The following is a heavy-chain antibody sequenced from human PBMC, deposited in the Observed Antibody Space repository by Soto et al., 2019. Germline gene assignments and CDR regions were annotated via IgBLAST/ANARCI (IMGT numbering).Heavy chain of an antibody. CDR2: INHSGST. CDR1: GGSFSGYY. V-gene: IGHV4-34*01. J-gene: IGHJ6*02. CDR3: ARTVVAVYYYYYYGMDV. D-gene: IGHD2-15*01. Sequence: QVQLQQWGAGLLKPSETLSLTCAVYGGSFSGYYWSWIRQPPGKGLEWIGEINHSGSTNYNPSLKSRVPISVDTSKNQFSLKLSSVTAADTAVYYCARTVVAVYYYYYYGMDVWGQGTTVTVSS.